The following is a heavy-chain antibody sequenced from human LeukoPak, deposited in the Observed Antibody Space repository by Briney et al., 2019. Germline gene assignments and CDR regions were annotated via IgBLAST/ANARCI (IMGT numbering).Heavy chain of an antibody. Sequence: GGSLRLSCAGSGFSFSSHGMNWVRQAPGKGLEWGSGISGSGGKTYYADSVKGRFTISRDNFKNTLYLQMNSLRAEDTAVYYCAKDWTGTKPFDLWGRGTLVTVSS. V-gene: IGHV3-23*01. CDR1: GFSFSSHG. J-gene: IGHJ2*01. CDR2: ISGSGGKT. D-gene: IGHD3/OR15-3a*01. CDR3: AKDWTGTKPFDL.